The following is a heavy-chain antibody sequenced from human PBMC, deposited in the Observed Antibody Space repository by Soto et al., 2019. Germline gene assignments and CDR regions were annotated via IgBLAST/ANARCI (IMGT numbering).Heavy chain of an antibody. CDR3: AKDSYSSSYLYYYMDV. CDR2: ISYDGSNK. CDR1: GFTFSSYG. Sequence: GGSLRLSCAASGFTFSSYGMHWVRQAPGKGLEWVAVISYDGSNKYYADSVKGRFTISRDNSKNTLYLQMNSLRAEDTAVYYCAKDSYSSSYLYYYMDVWGKGTTVTVSS. V-gene: IGHV3-30*18. D-gene: IGHD6-13*01. J-gene: IGHJ6*03.